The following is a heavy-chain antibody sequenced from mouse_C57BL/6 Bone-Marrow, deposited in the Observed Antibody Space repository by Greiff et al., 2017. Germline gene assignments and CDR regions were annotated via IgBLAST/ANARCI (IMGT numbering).Heavy chain of an antibody. J-gene: IGHJ2*01. Sequence: EVQLQQSGPVLVKPGASVKMSCKASGYTFTDYYMNWVKQSHGKSLEWIGVINPYNGGTSYNQKFKGKATLTVDKSSSTAYMELNSLTSEDSAVYYCARERFYGSSGYWGQGTTLTVSS. CDR2: INPYNGGT. CDR3: ARERFYGSSGY. CDR1: GYTFTDYY. D-gene: IGHD1-1*01. V-gene: IGHV1-19*01.